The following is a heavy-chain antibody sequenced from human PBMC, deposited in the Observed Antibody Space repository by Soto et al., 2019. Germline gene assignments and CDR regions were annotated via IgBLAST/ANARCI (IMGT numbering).Heavy chain of an antibody. J-gene: IGHJ3*02. CDR1: GGSISSGGYY. D-gene: IGHD6-13*01. CDR3: ARDRPLGAAAGHAFDI. Sequence: SETLSLTCTVSGGSISSGGYYWSWIRQHPGKGLEWIGYIYYSGSTYYNPSLKSRVTISVDTSKNQFSLKLSSVTAADTAVYYCARDRPLGAAAGHAFDIWGQGTRVTVSS. CDR2: IYYSGST. V-gene: IGHV4-31*03.